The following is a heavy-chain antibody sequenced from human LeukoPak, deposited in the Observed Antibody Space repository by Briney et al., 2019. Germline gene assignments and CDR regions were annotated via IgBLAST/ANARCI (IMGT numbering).Heavy chain of an antibody. CDR3: ARDQGVVVHGKYHYYGMDV. V-gene: IGHV3-30*03. CDR2: ISYDGSSK. D-gene: IGHD3-22*01. Sequence: GRSLRLSCAASGFTFSSYGIHWVRQAPGKGLEWVAAISYDGSSKYYADSVKGRFTFSRDNSKNTLYLQMNSLRAEDTAVYYCARDQGVVVHGKYHYYGMDVWGQGTTVTVSS. CDR1: GFTFSSYG. J-gene: IGHJ6*02.